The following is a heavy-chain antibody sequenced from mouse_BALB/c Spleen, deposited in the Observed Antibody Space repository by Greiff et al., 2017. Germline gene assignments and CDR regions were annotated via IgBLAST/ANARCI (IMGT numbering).Heavy chain of an antibody. CDR3: AHYYGRGWYFDV. J-gene: IGHJ1*01. CDR1: GDSITSGY. CDR2: ISYSGST. V-gene: IGHV3-8*02. Sequence: EVKLEESGPSLVKPSQTLSLTCSVTGDSITSGYWNWIRKFPGNKLEYMGYISYSGSTYYNPSLKSRISITRDTSKNQYYLQLNSVTTEDTATYYCAHYYGRGWYFDVWGAGTTVTVSS. D-gene: IGHD1-1*01.